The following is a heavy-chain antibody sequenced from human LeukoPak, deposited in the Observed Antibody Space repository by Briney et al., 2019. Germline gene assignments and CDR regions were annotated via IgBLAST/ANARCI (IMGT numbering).Heavy chain of an antibody. J-gene: IGHJ4*02. Sequence: GASVKVSCKASGYTFTGYYMHWVRQAPGQGLEWMGWINPNSGGTNYAQNFQGRVTMTRDTSFSTAYMELSRLRSDDTAVYYCARDASVVVVPAAISFIDYWGQGTLVTVSS. CDR3: ARDASVVVVPAAISFIDY. CDR1: GYTFTGYY. V-gene: IGHV1-2*02. CDR2: INPNSGGT. D-gene: IGHD2-2*01.